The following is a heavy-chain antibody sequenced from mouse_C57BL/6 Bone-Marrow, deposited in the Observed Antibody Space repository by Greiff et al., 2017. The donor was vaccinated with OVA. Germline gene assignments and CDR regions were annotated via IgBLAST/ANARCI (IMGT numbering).Heavy chain of an antibody. CDR3: ARSRYGNPFAY. D-gene: IGHD2-1*01. Sequence: EVQLQQSGPVLVKPGASVKMSCKASGYTFTDYYMNWVKQSHGKSLEWIGVINPYNGGTSYNQKFKGKATLTVDKSSSTAYMELNSLTSEDSAVYHCARSRYGNPFAYWGQGTLVTVSA. V-gene: IGHV1-19*01. CDR1: GYTFTDYY. CDR2: INPYNGGT. J-gene: IGHJ3*01.